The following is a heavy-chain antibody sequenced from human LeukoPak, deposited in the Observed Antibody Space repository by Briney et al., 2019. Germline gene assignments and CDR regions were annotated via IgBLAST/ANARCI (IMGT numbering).Heavy chain of an antibody. V-gene: IGHV3-7*01. D-gene: IGHD1-26*01. J-gene: IGHJ6*03. CDR1: GFTFSSYG. CDR3: AREEWELLRYYYYYMDV. CDR2: IKQDGSEK. Sequence: GGSLRLSCAASGFTFSSYGMHWVRQAPGKGLEWVANIKQDGSEKYYVGSVKGRFTISRDNAKNSLYLQMNSLRAEDTAVYYCAREEWELLRYYYYYMDVWGKGTTVTVSS.